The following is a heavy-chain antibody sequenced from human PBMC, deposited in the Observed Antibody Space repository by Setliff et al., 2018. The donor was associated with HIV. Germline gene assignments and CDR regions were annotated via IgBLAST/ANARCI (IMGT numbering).Heavy chain of an antibody. CDR3: ARDLRWYDSSGSHDAFDI. Sequence: SETLSLTCAVYGGSFSGYYWSWIRQPPGKVLEWIGFIFSSGNTKYNPSLQSRVTMSIDTSKNQFSLKLTSVTAADTAVYYCARDLRWYDSSGSHDAFDIWGQGTMVTVSS. CDR2: IFSSGNT. D-gene: IGHD3-22*01. J-gene: IGHJ3*02. CDR1: GGSFSGYY. V-gene: IGHV4-34*11.